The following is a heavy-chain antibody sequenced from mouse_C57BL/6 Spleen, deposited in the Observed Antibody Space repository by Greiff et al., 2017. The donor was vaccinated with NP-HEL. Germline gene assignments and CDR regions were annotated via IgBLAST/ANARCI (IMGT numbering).Heavy chain of an antibody. Sequence: SGAELVRPGTSVKVSCKASGYAFTNYLIEWVKQRPGQGLEWLGVINPGSGGTNYNEKFKGKATLTADKSSSTAYMHLSSLTSKYSAVYFCARDYYDSFSYFDVWGTGTTVTVSS. CDR3: ARDYYDSFSYFDV. J-gene: IGHJ1*03. D-gene: IGHD1-1*01. V-gene: IGHV1-54*01. CDR1: GYAFTNYL. CDR2: INPGSGGT.